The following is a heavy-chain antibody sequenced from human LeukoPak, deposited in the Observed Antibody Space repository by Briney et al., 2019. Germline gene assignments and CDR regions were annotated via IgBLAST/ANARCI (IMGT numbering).Heavy chain of an antibody. CDR3: ARHKEDGSGSYFPQAFDI. CDR1: GGSISSYY. D-gene: IGHD3-10*01. CDR2: IYYSGST. V-gene: IGHV4-59*08. J-gene: IGHJ3*02. Sequence: RPSETLSLTCTVSGGSISSYYWSWIRQPPGKGLEWIGYIYYSGSTNYNPSLKSRVTISADTSKNQFSLKLSSVTAADTAVYYCARHKEDGSGSYFPQAFDIWGQGTMVTVSS.